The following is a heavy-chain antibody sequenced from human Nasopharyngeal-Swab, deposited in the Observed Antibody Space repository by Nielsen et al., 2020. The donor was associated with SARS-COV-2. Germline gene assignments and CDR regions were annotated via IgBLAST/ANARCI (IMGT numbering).Heavy chain of an antibody. Sequence: WVRQAPGQGLEWMGMINPGSGGTTYAQKFQGRVTMTRDTSTSTVFMDLSSLRSEDTAVYYCARRGRCSGSSCDMDVWGQGTTVTSP. CDR2: INPGSGGT. J-gene: IGHJ6*02. V-gene: IGHV1-46*01. CDR3: ARRGRCSGSSCDMDV. D-gene: IGHD2-2*01.